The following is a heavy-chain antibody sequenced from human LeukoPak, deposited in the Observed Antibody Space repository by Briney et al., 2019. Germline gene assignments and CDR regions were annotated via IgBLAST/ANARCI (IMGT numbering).Heavy chain of an antibody. CDR1: GGTFSGYA. Sequence: SVTVSCKASGGTFSGYAISWVRQAPGQGLEWMGGIIPIFGTANYAQKFQGRVTITADESTSTAYMELSSLRSEDTAVYYCARGVQLERHMDDWGQGTLVTVSS. CDR3: ARGVQLERHMDD. CDR2: IIPIFGTA. V-gene: IGHV1-69*13. D-gene: IGHD1-1*01. J-gene: IGHJ4*02.